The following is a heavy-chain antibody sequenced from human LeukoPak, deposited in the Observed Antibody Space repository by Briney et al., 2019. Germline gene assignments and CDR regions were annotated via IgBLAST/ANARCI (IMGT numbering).Heavy chain of an antibody. J-gene: IGHJ4*02. V-gene: IGHV1-2*04. Sequence: GASVKVSCKASGYTFTAFYIHWVRQAPGQGLEWMGWINPNSGGTNYAQKFQGWVTMTRDTSITTAYMEVSRLRSDDTAVYYCAREADDSHLQGTRLDSWGQGTLVTVSS. CDR3: AREADDSHLQGTRLDS. D-gene: IGHD5-18*01. CDR2: INPNSGGT. CDR1: GYTFTAFY.